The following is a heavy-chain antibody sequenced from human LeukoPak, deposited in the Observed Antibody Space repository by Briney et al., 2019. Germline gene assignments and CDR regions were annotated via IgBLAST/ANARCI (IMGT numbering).Heavy chain of an antibody. CDR2: VASSGTS. CDR1: GDSLNTYY. V-gene: IGHV4-59*01. Sequence: SETLSLTCTVSGDSLNTYYWTWIRQTPGKELEWIGFVASSGTSNYNPSLKSRVSVSIDTSKNQFSLALTSVTPADTAVYYCARVVRGVVTSNWFDPWGQGTLVSVSS. D-gene: IGHD2-21*02. J-gene: IGHJ5*02. CDR3: ARVVRGVVTSNWFDP.